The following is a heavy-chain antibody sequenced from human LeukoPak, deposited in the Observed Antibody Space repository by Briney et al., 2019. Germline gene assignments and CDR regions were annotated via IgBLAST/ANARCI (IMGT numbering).Heavy chain of an antibody. CDR3: ARDRLNDFWSGYESGGHEFDP. V-gene: IGHV1-46*01. J-gene: IGHJ5*02. D-gene: IGHD3-3*01. CDR2: INPSGGST. CDR1: GYTFTSYY. Sequence: AASVKVSCKASGYTFTSYYMHWVRQAPGQGLEWMGIINPSGGSTSYAQKFQGRVTMTRDTSTSTVYTELSSLRSEDTAVYYCARDRLNDFWSGYESGGHEFDPWGQGTLVTVSS.